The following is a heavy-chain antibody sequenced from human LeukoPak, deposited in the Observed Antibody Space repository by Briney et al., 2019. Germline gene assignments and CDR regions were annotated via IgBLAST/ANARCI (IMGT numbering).Heavy chain of an antibody. CDR2: IYTSGST. J-gene: IGHJ5*02. Sequence: PSETLSLTCTVSGGSISSYYWSWIRQPAGKGLEWIGRIYTSGSTNYNPSLKSRVTISVDKSKNQFSLKLSSVTAADTAVYYCARGYGDYVEGWFDPWGQGTLVTVSS. V-gene: IGHV4-4*07. D-gene: IGHD4-17*01. CDR1: GGSISSYY. CDR3: ARGYGDYVEGWFDP.